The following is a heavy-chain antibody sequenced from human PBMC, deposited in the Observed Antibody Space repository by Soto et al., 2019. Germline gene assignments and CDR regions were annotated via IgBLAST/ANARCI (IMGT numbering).Heavy chain of an antibody. J-gene: IGHJ4*02. D-gene: IGHD3-10*01. Sequence: SETLFLTCTVSGGSISSYYWSWIRQPPGKGLEWIGYIYYSGSTNYNPSLKSRVTIPVDTSKNQFSLKLSSVTAADTAVYYCARAPRTSGTAGFDYWGQGTLVTVSS. CDR3: ARAPRTSGTAGFDY. CDR1: GGSISSYY. CDR2: IYYSGST. V-gene: IGHV4-59*01.